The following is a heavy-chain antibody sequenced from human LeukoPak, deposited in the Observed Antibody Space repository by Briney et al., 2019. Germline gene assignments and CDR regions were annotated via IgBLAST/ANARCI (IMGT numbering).Heavy chain of an antibody. CDR2: ISGSGDST. CDR3: ARDGGEWELDY. Sequence: PGGSLRLSCAASGFTFSNYAMSWVRQAPGKGLEWVSSISGSGDSTYYADSVKGRFTISRDNAKNSLYLQMNSLRAEDTAVYYCARDGGEWELDYWGQGTLVTVSS. V-gene: IGHV3-23*01. D-gene: IGHD1-26*01. J-gene: IGHJ4*02. CDR1: GFTFSNYA.